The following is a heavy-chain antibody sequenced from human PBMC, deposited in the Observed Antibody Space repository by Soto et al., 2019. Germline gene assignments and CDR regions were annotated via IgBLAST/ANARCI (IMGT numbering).Heavy chain of an antibody. Sequence: QVQLQQWGAGLLKPSETLSLTCAVYGGFVSSGSYYWSWIRQPPGKGLEWIGEMSHSGGTQFNPSLKSRVTISVDTSKNQFSRRMSSVTAADTALYYCARVERGTVTNVFDAFDIWGPGTMVTVTS. J-gene: IGHJ3*02. D-gene: IGHD1-1*01. CDR2: MSHSGGT. CDR1: GGFVSSGSYY. V-gene: IGHV4-34*01. CDR3: ARVERGTVTNVFDAFDI.